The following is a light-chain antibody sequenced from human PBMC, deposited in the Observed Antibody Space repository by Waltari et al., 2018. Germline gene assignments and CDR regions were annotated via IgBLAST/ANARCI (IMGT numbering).Light chain of an antibody. V-gene: IGLV1-40*01. Sequence: QSVLTQPPSVSGTPGQRVTISCSGSTSHIGDGHNVPWSQHLPGTAPKLLIYGNNNRPSGVPDRFSGSKSGTSASLAITGLQADDEADYFCQSFDNMLSGGVVFGGGTKLAVL. J-gene: IGLJ2*01. CDR1: TSHIGDGHN. CDR3: QSFDNMLSGGVV. CDR2: GNN.